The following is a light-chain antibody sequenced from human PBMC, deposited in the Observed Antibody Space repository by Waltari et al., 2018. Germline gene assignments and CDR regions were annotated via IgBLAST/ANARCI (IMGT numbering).Light chain of an antibody. Sequence: QSVLTQPPSASGTPGQRVTISCSGSNSNVRVNPVNWYQHLAGSAPGVVIYSNDQRPSGVPDRFSGSKSGTSASLAISGLQSEDEAHYYCAAWDDSLNAVVFGGGTKVTVL. J-gene: IGLJ2*01. CDR1: NSNVRVNP. CDR2: SND. V-gene: IGLV1-44*01. CDR3: AAWDDSLNAVV.